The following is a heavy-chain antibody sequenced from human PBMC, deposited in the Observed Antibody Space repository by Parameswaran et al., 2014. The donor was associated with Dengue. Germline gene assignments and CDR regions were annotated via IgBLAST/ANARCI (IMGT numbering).Heavy chain of an antibody. D-gene: IGHD2-2*01. V-gene: IGHV2-70*11. J-gene: IGHJ4*02. CDR2: IDWDDDK. Sequence: PGKALEWLARIDWDDDKHYSTSPKTRLTISKDTSKNQVVLIMTNMDPVDTATYYCARTTCRSNIGGNYFDNWGQGTPVTVSS. CDR3: ARTTCRSNIGGNYFDN.